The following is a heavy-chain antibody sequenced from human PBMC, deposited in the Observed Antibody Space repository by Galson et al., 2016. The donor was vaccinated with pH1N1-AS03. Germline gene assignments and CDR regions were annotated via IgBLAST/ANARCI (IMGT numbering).Heavy chain of an antibody. CDR3: ARGAPGDFGY. CDR1: GVSIRGYY. V-gene: IGHV4-59*01. Sequence: ETLSLTCSVAGVSIRGYYWNWIRQTPGGGLEWIGYIYNSGSTDFNPSLKSRVTMSMDTSKNQFTLKLSSVSAADTAVYYCARGAPGDFGYWGQGTLVTVSS. CDR2: IYNSGST. D-gene: IGHD2-8*02. J-gene: IGHJ4*02.